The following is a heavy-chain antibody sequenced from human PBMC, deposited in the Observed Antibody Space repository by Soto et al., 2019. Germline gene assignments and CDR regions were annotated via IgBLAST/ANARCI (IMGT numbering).Heavy chain of an antibody. CDR3: TRMTTVTPDFDY. J-gene: IGHJ4*02. CDR1: GFTFSDHD. CDR2: ARNKANGDTT. D-gene: IGHD4-17*01. Sequence: EVQLVESGGGLVQPGGSLRLSCAASGFTFSDHDMDWVRQAPGKGLEWVGRARNKANGDTTEYAASVKGRFTISRDDSKNSVYLQMNSLKTEDTAVYYCTRMTTVTPDFDYWGQGTLVTVSS. V-gene: IGHV3-72*01.